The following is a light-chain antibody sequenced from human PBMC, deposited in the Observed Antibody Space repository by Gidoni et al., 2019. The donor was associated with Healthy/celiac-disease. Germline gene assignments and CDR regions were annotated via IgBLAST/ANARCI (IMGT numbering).Light chain of an antibody. CDR2: DAS. J-gene: IGKJ2*01. V-gene: IGKV1-33*01. CDR3: QQYDNLPPYT. CDR1: QDISNY. Sequence: DIQMTQSPSSLSASVGDRVTITCQASQDISNYLNWYQQKPGKAPKLLIYDASNVETGVPSRFSGSGSGTDFTFTISSLQPEDIATYYCQQYDNLPPYTFGQGTKLEIK.